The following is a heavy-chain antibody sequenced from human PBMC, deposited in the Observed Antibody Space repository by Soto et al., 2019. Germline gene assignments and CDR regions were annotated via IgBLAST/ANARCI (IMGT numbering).Heavy chain of an antibody. CDR1: GGSISNYY. D-gene: IGHD3-22*01. J-gene: IGHJ4*02. CDR3: ARLGGYYQAFDN. CDR2: IYYTGST. Sequence: PSETLSLNCTISGGSISNYYWSWIRQPPGKGLEWVGYIYYTGSTKYNPSLKSRVTISVDTSKNQVSLKLSSVTAADTAVYYCARLGGYYQAFDNSGQGTLVTVSS. V-gene: IGHV4-59*08.